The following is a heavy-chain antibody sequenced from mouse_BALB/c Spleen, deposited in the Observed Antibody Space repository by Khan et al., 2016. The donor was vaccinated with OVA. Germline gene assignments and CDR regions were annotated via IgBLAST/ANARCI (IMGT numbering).Heavy chain of an antibody. CDR3: TRDRIDY. CDR2: INPTSGYT. Sequence: VQLQQSGAELAKPGASVKMSCKASGYTFTTYWMHWVKQRPGQGLEWIGYINPTSGYTDYNEKFKDRATLSADTSSSTAYMQLSSLTSEYSAVYYCTRDRIDYWGQGTTLTVSS. CDR1: GYTFTTYW. J-gene: IGHJ2*01. V-gene: IGHV1-7*01.